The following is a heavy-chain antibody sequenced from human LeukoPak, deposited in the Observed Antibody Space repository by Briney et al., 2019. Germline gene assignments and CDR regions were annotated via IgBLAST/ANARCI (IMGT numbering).Heavy chain of an antibody. Sequence: PGRSLRLSCAASGFTFDDYAMHWVRQAPGKGLEWVSGISWNSGSIGYADSVKGRFTISRYNAKNSLYLQMNSLRAEDTALYYCAKDIGDDGVAGTDFDYWGQGTLVTVSS. CDR2: ISWNSGSI. V-gene: IGHV3-9*01. D-gene: IGHD6-19*01. CDR3: AKDIGDDGVAGTDFDY. CDR1: GFTFDDYA. J-gene: IGHJ4*02.